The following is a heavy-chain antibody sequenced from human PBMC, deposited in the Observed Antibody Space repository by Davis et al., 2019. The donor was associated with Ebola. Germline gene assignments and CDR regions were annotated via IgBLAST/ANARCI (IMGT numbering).Heavy chain of an antibody. CDR3: ARVGLQFWGYYFDY. Sequence: PGGSLRLSCAASGFTFSSYSMNWVRQAPGKGLEWVSYISSSSSTIYYADSVKGRFTISRDNAKNSLYLQMNSLRAEDTAVYYCARVGLQFWGYYFDYWGQGTLVTVSS. CDR2: ISSSSSTI. D-gene: IGHD5-24*01. CDR1: GFTFSSYS. J-gene: IGHJ4*02. V-gene: IGHV3-48*04.